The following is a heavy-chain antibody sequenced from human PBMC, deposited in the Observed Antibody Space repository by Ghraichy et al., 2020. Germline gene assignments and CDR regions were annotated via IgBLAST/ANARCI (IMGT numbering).Heavy chain of an antibody. CDR1: GGSISSSSYY. CDR3: ARMDYYDSSGYYRGAFDI. Sequence: SETLSLTCTVSGGSISSSSYYWGWIRQPPGKGLEWIGSIYYSGSTYYNPSLKSRVTISVDTSKNQFSLKLSSVTAADTAVYYCARMDYYDSSGYYRGAFDIWGQGTMVTVSS. D-gene: IGHD3-22*01. J-gene: IGHJ3*02. CDR2: IYYSGST. V-gene: IGHV4-39*01.